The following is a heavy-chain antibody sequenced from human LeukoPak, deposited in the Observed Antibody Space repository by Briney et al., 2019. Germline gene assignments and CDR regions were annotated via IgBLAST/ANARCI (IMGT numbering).Heavy chain of an antibody. D-gene: IGHD3-22*01. V-gene: IGHV3-21*01. CDR1: GFTFSSYS. CDR2: ISSSSSYI. J-gene: IGHJ5*02. CDR3: ARHDTDQLYNWFDP. Sequence: GGSLRLSCAASGFTFSSYSMNWVRQAPAKGLEWVSSISSSSSYIYYADSVKGRFTISRDNAKNSLYLQMNSLRAEDTAVYYCARHDTDQLYNWFDPWGQGTLVTVSS.